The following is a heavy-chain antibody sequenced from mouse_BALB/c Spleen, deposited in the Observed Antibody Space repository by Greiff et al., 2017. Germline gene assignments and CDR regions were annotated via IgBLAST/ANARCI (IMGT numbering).Heavy chain of an antibody. J-gene: IGHJ2*01. Sequence: EVMLVESGGGLVQPGGSLRLSCATSGFTFTDYYMSWVRQPPGKALEWLGFIRNKANGYTTEYSASVKGRFTISRDNSQSILYLQMNTLRAEDSATYYCARDGGGNYFDYWGQGTTLTVSS. CDR1: GFTFTDYY. V-gene: IGHV7-3*02. CDR3: ARDGGGNYFDY. CDR2: IRNKANGYTT.